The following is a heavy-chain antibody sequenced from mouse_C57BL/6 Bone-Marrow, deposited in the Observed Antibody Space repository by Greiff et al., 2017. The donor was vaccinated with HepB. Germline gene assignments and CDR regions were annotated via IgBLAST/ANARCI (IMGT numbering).Heavy chain of an antibody. CDR1: GYTFTDYE. D-gene: IGHD1-3*01. V-gene: IGHV1-15*01. J-gene: IGHJ2*01. CDR2: IDPETGGT. Sequence: QVQLKESGAELVRPGASVTLSCKASGYTFTDYEMHWVKQTPVHGLEWIGAIDPETGGTAYNQKFKGKAILTADKSSSTAYMELRSLTSEDSAVYYCTRKQVRESWDWGQGTTLTVSS. CDR3: TRKQVRESWD.